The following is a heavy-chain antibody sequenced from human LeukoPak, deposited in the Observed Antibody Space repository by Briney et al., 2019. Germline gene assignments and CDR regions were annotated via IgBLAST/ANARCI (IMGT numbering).Heavy chain of an antibody. CDR2: ISAYNGNT. CDR3: ARELGITMVRGVFDY. D-gene: IGHD3-10*01. CDR1: GDTFTSYG. J-gene: IGHJ4*02. Sequence: GASVKGSCKASGDTFTSYGISWVRQAPGQGLEWMGWISAYNGNTNYAQKLQGRVTMTTDTSTSTAYMELRSLRSDDTAVYYCARELGITMVRGVFDYWGQGTLVTVSS. V-gene: IGHV1-18*01.